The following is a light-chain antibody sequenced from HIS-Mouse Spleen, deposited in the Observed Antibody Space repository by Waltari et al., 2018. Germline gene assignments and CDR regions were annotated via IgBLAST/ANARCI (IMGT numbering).Light chain of an antibody. Sequence: QSALTQPASVSGSPGQSITISCTGTSSDVGGYNYVSWYQQHPAKAPKLIFYDVSNRPSGVPNRFSGSKSGNPASLTTSGPQAEDGADYSGSSNQAAGPLSGGGPSLTFL. V-gene: IGLV2-14*03. CDR3: SSNQAAGPL. J-gene: IGLJ2*01. CDR1: SSDVGGYNY. CDR2: DVS.